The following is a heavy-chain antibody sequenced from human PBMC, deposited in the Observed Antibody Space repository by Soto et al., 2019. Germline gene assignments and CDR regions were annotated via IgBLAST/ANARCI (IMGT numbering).Heavy chain of an antibody. V-gene: IGHV4-34*01. CDR3: ARVERGTATTVVDAFDI. J-gene: IGHJ3*02. Sequence: QVQLQQWGAGLLKPSETLSLTCAVYGGSVNSGNYYWSWIRQPPGKGLEWIGEMSHSGGTHFNPSLKSRVTISPDTSKNQFALKMSSVTAADTALYYCARVERGTATTVVDAFDIWGPGTLVTVSS. CDR1: GGSVNSGNYY. D-gene: IGHD1-1*01. CDR2: MSHSGGT.